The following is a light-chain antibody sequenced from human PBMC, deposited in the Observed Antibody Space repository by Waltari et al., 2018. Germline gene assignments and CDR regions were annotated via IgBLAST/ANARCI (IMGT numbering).Light chain of an antibody. CDR1: SSDVGGYNY. CDR2: DVS. J-gene: IGLJ2*01. Sequence: QSALTQPASVSGSPGQSITISCTGTSSDVGGYNYVSWYQQHPGNAPKLMIYDVSNRPSGGSNRFSGSQSGNPASLTSSGLQAEDEADYYCSSYTSSSTVVFGGGTKLTVL. CDR3: SSYTSSSTVV. V-gene: IGLV2-14*03.